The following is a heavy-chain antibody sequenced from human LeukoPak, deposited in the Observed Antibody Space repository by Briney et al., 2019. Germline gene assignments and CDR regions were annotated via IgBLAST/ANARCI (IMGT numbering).Heavy chain of an antibody. V-gene: IGHV5-51*01. Sequence: GESQKISCKGSGYSFTSYWVAWVRQMPGKGLEWMGIIYPRDSDTRYSPAFQGQVTISADKSINTAYLQWSGLKASDTAVYYCARHVTTASAARGFDIWGQGTMVTVSS. D-gene: IGHD1-14*01. CDR1: GYSFTSYW. CDR2: IYPRDSDT. CDR3: ARHVTTASAARGFDI. J-gene: IGHJ3*02.